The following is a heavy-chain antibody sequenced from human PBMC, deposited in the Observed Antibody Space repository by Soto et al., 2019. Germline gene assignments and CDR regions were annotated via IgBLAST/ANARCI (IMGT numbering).Heavy chain of an antibody. CDR1: GFTFSSYG. J-gene: IGHJ4*02. D-gene: IGHD5-18*01. CDR3: ARDLSRGYSYGSDY. Sequence: QVQLVESGGGVVQPGRSLRLSCAASGFTFSSYGMHWVRQAPGKGLGWVAVIWYDGSNKYYADSLKGRFPISRDNSKNTLYLQMNSLRAEDTAVYYCARDLSRGYSYGSDYWGQGTLVTVSS. V-gene: IGHV3-33*01. CDR2: IWYDGSNK.